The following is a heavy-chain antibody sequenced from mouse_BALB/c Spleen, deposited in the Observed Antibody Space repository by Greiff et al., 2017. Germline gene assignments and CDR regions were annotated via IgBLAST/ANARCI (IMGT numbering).Heavy chain of an antibody. CDR3: VRNYGSSYGLAY. CDR2: IWTGGGT. CDR1: GFSLTSYD. V-gene: IGHV2-9-2*01. J-gene: IGHJ3*01. Sequence: VKLEESGPGLVAPSQSLSITCTVSGFSLTSYDISWIRQPPGKGLEWLGVIWTGGGTNYNSAFMSRLSISKDNSKSQVFLKMNSLQTDDTAIYYCVRNYGSSYGLAYWGQGTLVTVSA. D-gene: IGHD1-1*01.